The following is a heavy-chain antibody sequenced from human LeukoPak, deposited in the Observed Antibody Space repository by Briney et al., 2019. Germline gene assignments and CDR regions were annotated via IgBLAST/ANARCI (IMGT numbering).Heavy chain of an antibody. Sequence: GGSLRLSCAASGFTFSSYGISWVRQAPGKGLELVATITQEGRDKYYLDSVKGRFNMSRENAKNPLNLQMNSLRAEDTAVYCCAREVRIVGDTQRKGGWFDPWGQGTLVTVSS. CDR1: GFTFSSYG. J-gene: IGHJ5*02. D-gene: IGHD1-26*01. CDR3: AREVRIVGDTQRKGGWFDP. CDR2: ITQEGRDK. V-gene: IGHV3-7*01.